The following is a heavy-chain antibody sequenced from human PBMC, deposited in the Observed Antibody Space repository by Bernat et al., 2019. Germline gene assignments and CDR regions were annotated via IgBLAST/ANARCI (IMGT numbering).Heavy chain of an antibody. D-gene: IGHD3-22*01. V-gene: IGHV1-8*01. CDR3: ASGTSWNYYDSSAYYSDY. CDR1: GYTFTNSD. J-gene: IGHJ4*02. Sequence: QVQLVQSGAEVKKPGASVKVSCKASGYTFTNSDINWVRQATGQGLEWMGWMNPNSGNTGYAQKFQGRVTMTRNTSISTAYMELSSLRSEDTAVYYCASGTSWNYYDSSAYYSDYWGQGTLVTVSS. CDR2: MNPNSGNT.